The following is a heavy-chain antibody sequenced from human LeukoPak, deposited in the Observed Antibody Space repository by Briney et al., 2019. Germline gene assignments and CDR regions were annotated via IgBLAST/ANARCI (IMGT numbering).Heavy chain of an antibody. D-gene: IGHD1-1*01. CDR2: IIPIFGTA. Sequence: SVTVSCKASGGTFSSYAISWVRQAPGQGLEWMGGIIPIFGTANYAQKFQGRVTITADESTSTAYMELSSLRSEDTAVYYCARSTGTIGVAEYFQHWGQGTLVTVSS. J-gene: IGHJ1*01. V-gene: IGHV1-69*13. CDR3: ARSTGTIGVAEYFQH. CDR1: GGTFSSYA.